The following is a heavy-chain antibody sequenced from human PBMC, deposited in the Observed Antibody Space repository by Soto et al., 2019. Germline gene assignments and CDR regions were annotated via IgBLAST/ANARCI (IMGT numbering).Heavy chain of an antibody. CDR3: ARQRSVVVTPWWFDP. D-gene: IGHD2-15*01. CDR2: IDVGSANA. CDR1: GFTFRSSA. Sequence: SVKVSSKTSGFTFRSSAGHWVRQARGHRLQWIGWIDVGSANANYAQMLQERVTISRDMSTSTAYMELSSLRPEDTAVYYCARQRSVVVTPWWFDPWGQGTLVTVSS. J-gene: IGHJ5*02. V-gene: IGHV1-58*01.